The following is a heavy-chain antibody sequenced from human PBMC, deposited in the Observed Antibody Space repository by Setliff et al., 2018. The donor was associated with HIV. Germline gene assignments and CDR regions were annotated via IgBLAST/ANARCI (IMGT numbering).Heavy chain of an antibody. CDR3: AREERGYSYGYPYFDY. J-gene: IGHJ4*02. CDR2: IYTSGST. V-gene: IGHV4-59*01. D-gene: IGHD5-18*01. Sequence: TSETLSLTCTVSGGSISSYYWSWIRQPPGKGLEWIGYIYTSGSTNYNPSLRSRVTISVDTSKNQFSLKLSSVTAADTAVYYCAREERGYSYGYPYFDYWGQGTLVTVSS. CDR1: GGSISSYY.